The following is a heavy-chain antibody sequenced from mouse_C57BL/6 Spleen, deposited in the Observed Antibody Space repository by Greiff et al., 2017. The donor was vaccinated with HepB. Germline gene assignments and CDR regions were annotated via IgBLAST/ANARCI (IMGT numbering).Heavy chain of an antibody. CDR1: GFSLTSYG. J-gene: IGHJ4*01. Sequence: QVQLKESGPGLVAPSQSLSITCTVSGFSLTSYGVDWVRQSPGKGLEWLGVIWGVGSTNYNSALKSRLSISKDNSKSQVFLKMNSLQTDDTAMYYCARGGVYGNYEGAMDYWGQGTSVTVSS. CDR3: ARGGVYGNYEGAMDY. CDR2: IWGVGST. V-gene: IGHV2-6*01. D-gene: IGHD2-1*01.